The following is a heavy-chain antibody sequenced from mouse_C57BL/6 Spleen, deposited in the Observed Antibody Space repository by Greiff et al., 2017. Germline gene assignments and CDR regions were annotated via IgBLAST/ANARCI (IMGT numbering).Heavy chain of an antibody. V-gene: IGHV3-1*01. CDR3: AREAYYGRSPYFDY. J-gene: IGHJ2*01. Sequence: EVKLMESGPGMVKPSQSLSLTCTVTGYSITSGYDWHWIRHFPGNKLEWMGYISYSGSTNYNPSLKSRISITHDTSKNHFFLKLNSVTTEDTATYYGAREAYYGRSPYFDYWGQGTTLTVSS. CDR2: ISYSGST. D-gene: IGHD1-1*01. CDR1: GYSITSGYD.